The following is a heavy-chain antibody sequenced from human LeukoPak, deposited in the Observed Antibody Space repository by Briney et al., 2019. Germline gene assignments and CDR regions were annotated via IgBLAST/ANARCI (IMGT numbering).Heavy chain of an antibody. V-gene: IGHV1-69*04. CDR3: ARDLYGIAVPGTINWFDP. D-gene: IGHD6-19*01. J-gene: IGHJ5*02. CDR2: IIPILGIA. Sequence: SVKVSCKASGGTFSSYAVSWVRQAPGQGLEWMGRIIPILGIANYAQKFQGRVTITADKSTSTAYMELSSLRSEDTAVYYCARDLYGIAVPGTINWFDPWGQGTLVTVSS. CDR1: GGTFSSYA.